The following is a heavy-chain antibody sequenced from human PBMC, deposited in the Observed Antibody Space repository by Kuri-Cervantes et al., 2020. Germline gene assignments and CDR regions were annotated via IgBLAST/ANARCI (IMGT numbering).Heavy chain of an antibody. V-gene: IGHV4-61*08. CDR3: ARAPWVAATRYYYMDV. CDR2: IYYSGSN. D-gene: IGHD2-15*01. CDR1: GGSISSGGYY. Sequence: SETLSLTCTVSGGSISSGGYYWSWIRQPPGKGLEWIGYIYYSGSNNYNPSLKSRVTISVDTSKNQFSPKLSSVTAADTAVYYCARAPWVAATRYYYMDVWGKGTTVTVSS. J-gene: IGHJ6*03.